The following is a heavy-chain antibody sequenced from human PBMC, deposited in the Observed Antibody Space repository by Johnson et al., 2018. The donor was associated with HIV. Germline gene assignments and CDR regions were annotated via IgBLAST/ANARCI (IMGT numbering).Heavy chain of an antibody. V-gene: IGHV3-30-3*01. CDR3: ARDLQGRDAFDI. CDR2: ISYDGSNK. Sequence: QVQLVESGGGLVQPGRSLRLSCAASGFVFSSYAMHWVRQAPGKGLEWVALISYDGSNKNYADSVKGRFTISRDNSKNTLYLQMNSLRAEDTAVYYCARDLQGRDAFDIWGQGTMVTVSS. CDR1: GFVFSSYA. J-gene: IGHJ3*02.